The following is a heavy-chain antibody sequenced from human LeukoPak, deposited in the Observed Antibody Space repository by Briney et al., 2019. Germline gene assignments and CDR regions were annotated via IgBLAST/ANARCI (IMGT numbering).Heavy chain of an antibody. D-gene: IGHD2-15*01. V-gene: IGHV1-69*04. CDR3: AREPPGVVVVAATYFDY. CDR2: IIPILGIA. CDR1: GGTFSSYA. J-gene: IGHJ4*02. Sequence: GASAKVSCKASGGTFSSYAISWVRQAPGQGLEWMGRIIPILGIANYAQKFQGRVTITADKSTSTAYMELSSLRSEDTAVYYCAREPPGVVVVAATYFDYWGQGTLVTVSS.